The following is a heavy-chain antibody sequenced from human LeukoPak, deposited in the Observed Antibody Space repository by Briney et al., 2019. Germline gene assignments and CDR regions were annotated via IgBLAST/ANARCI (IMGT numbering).Heavy chain of an antibody. V-gene: IGHV3-23*01. Sequence: GGSLRLSCAASGFTFSSYAMSCVRQAPGKGREWVSAITNSGGTTYYADSVKGRFTISRDNSKNTLYLQMNSLRAEDTAVYYCAKDPPHVSWLFDYWGQGTLVTVSS. CDR2: ITNSGGTT. CDR1: GFTFSSYA. D-gene: IGHD3-16*01. CDR3: AKDPPHVSWLFDY. J-gene: IGHJ4*02.